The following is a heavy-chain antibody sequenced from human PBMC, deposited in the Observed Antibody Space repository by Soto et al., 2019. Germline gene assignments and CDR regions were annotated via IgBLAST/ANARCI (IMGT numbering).Heavy chain of an antibody. Sequence: NPTDTVSLTCNHSGGPCHNYNWLWIRQPPGKGLEWVGDVHYSGSTNYSPSLNSRATISLDTSKSQLSLKLRSVTAADTAMYFCARGVDYYATSGYFGFDSWGQGLQVTVSS. CDR1: GGPCHNYN. J-gene: IGHJ4*02. V-gene: IGHV4-59*07. D-gene: IGHD3-16*01. CDR3: ARGVDYYATSGYFGFDS. CDR2: VHYSGST.